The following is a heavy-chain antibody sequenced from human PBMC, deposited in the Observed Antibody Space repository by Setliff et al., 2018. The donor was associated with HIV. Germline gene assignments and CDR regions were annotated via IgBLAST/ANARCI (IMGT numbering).Heavy chain of an antibody. V-gene: IGHV4-39*01. CDR1: GGSIGSSSYY. Sequence: SETLSLTCTVSGGSIGSSSYYWGWIRQPPGKGLEWIGSIYYSGSTYANPSLKSRVTISVDTSKNQFSLNLSSVTAADTAVYYCVGSTIAAAVYYYYYYMDVWGKGTTVTVSS. J-gene: IGHJ6*03. CDR2: IYYSGST. CDR3: VGSTIAAAVYYYYYYMDV. D-gene: IGHD6-13*01.